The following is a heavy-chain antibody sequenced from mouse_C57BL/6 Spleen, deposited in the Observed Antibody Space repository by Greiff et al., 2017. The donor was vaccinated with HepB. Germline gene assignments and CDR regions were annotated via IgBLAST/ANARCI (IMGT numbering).Heavy chain of an antibody. D-gene: IGHD1-1*01. Sequence: LVKPGASVKISCKASGYSFTDYNMNWVKQSNGKSLEWIGVINPNYGTTSYNQKFKGKATLTVDQSSSTAYMQLNSLTSEDSAVYYCARRDGSSYGWYFDVWGTGTTVTVSS. J-gene: IGHJ1*03. CDR2: INPNYGTT. CDR3: ARRDGSSYGWYFDV. V-gene: IGHV1-39*01. CDR1: GYSFTDYN.